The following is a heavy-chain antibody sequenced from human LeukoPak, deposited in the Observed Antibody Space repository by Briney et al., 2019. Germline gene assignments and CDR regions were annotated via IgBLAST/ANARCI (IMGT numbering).Heavy chain of an antibody. Sequence: GGSLRLSCAASGFTFSSYSMNWVRQAPGKGLEWVSSISSSSSYIYYADSVKGRFTISRDNAKNSLYLQMSSLRAEDTAVYYCARDSVFEDAFDIWGQGTMVTVSS. CDR1: GFTFSSYS. D-gene: IGHD3-10*01. CDR3: ARDSVFEDAFDI. J-gene: IGHJ3*02. CDR2: ISSSSSYI. V-gene: IGHV3-21*01.